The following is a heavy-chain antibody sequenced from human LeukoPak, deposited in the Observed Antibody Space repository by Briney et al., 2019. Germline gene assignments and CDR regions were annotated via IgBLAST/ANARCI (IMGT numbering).Heavy chain of an antibody. J-gene: IGHJ4*02. CDR2: IYPGDSDT. CDR1: GYSFTNYW. V-gene: IGHV5-51*01. CDR3: ARRGYNYGYGFDY. D-gene: IGHD5-18*01. Sequence: GESLKISCKGSGYSFTNYWIGWVRQMPGKGLEWMGIIYPGDSDTTYSPSFQGQVTISVDKSISTAYLQWSSLKASNTAMYYCARRGYNYGYGFDYWGQGTLVTVSS.